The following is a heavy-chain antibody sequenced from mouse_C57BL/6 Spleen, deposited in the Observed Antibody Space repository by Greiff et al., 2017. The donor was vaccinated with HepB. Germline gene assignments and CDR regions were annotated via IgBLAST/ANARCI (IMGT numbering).Heavy chain of an antibody. CDR1: GFNIKDDY. J-gene: IGHJ3*01. Sequence: VQLKESGAELVRPGASVKLSCTASGFNIKDDYMHWVKQRPEQGLEWIGWIDPENGDTEYASKFQGKATITADTSSNTAYLQLSSLTSEDTAVYYCTTGGRGFAYWGQGTLVTVSA. D-gene: IGHD6-1*01. CDR3: TTGGRGFAY. V-gene: IGHV14-4*01. CDR2: IDPENGDT.